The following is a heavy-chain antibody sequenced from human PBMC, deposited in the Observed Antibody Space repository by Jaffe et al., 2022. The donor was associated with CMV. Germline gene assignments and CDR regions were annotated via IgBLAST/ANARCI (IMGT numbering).Heavy chain of an antibody. CDR3: ARLEGPTAGSDAFDI. V-gene: IGHV5-51*01. CDR2: IYPGDSDT. J-gene: IGHJ3*02. D-gene: IGHD3-10*01. CDR1: GYTITDYW. Sequence: EVQLVQSAAEVKKPGESLKISCKASGYTITDYWIGWVRQVPGKGLEWMGVIYPGDSDTRYSPSFRGHVTISADKSISIAYLQWSSLKASDTALYYCARLEGPTAGSDAFDIWGQGTMVTVSS.